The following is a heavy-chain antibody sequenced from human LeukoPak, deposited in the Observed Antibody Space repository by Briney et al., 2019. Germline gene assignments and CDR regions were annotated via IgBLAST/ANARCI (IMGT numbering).Heavy chain of an antibody. V-gene: IGHV1-8*01. D-gene: IGHD3-3*01. J-gene: IGHJ5*02. CDR2: MNPNSGNT. CDR3: ARAPTIPRFLEWLTKGPWFDP. Sequence: ASVKVSCKASGYTFTSYDINWVRQATGQGLEWMGWMNPNSGNTGYAQKFQGRVTMTRNTSISTAYMELSSLRSEDTAVYYCARAPTIPRFLEWLTKGPWFDPWGQGTLATVSS. CDR1: GYTFTSYD.